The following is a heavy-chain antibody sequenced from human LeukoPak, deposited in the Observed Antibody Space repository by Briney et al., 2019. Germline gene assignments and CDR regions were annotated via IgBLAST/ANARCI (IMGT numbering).Heavy chain of an antibody. J-gene: IGHJ6*02. V-gene: IGHV4-59*01. CDR1: GGSISSYS. CDR3: ARLRPDYDILTGFPMDV. D-gene: IGHD3-9*01. Sequence: SETLSLTCSVSGGSISSYSWSWIRQPPGKGLEWIGYIYYSGSTNYNPSLRRRVTQSVDTSKNQFSLKLSSVTAVDTAVYYCARLRPDYDILTGFPMDVWGPGTTVTVSS. CDR2: IYYSGST.